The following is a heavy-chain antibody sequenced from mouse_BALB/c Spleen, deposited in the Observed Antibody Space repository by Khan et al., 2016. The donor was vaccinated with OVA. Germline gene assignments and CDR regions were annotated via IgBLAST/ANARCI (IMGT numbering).Heavy chain of an antibody. CDR3: AREGAYYRSDGWFAY. J-gene: IGHJ3*01. Sequence: QVQLKQSETELARPGASVKMSCKASDYTFTTYTIHWVKQRPGQGLEWIGYIIPTNDYTNYNQKFKDRATLTADKSSSTAYMQLSSLTSEDSALYYCAREGAYYRSDGWFAYWGQGTLVTVSA. CDR1: DYTFTTYT. V-gene: IGHV1-4*01. CDR2: IIPTNDYT. D-gene: IGHD2-14*01.